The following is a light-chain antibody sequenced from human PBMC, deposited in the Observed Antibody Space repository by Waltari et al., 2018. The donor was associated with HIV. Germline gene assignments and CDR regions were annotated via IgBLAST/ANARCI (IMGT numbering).Light chain of an antibody. Sequence: QSVLTQPPSASGTPGQRVTFSCSGSSSNIGSNPVDWYQKLPGTAPRLLIYNNNQRRSGVPDRFSGSKSGTSASLASSGLQSEDEADYYCAAWDDSLNGHVLFGGGTKLTVL. CDR2: NNN. J-gene: IGLJ2*01. CDR3: AAWDDSLNGHVL. CDR1: SSNIGSNP. V-gene: IGLV1-44*01.